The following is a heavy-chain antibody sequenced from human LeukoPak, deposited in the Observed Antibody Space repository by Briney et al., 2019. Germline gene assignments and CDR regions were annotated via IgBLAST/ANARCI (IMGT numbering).Heavy chain of an antibody. Sequence: SETLSLTCAVYGGSFSGYYWSWIRQSAEKGLEWIGRIYTTGTTNYNPSLKGRVTVSVDTSKNQFFLKLRSVTAADTAVYYCARDVGASSFDSWGQGVQVTVSS. CDR1: GGSFSGYY. V-gene: IGHV4-4*07. CDR2: IYTTGTT. D-gene: IGHD1-26*01. CDR3: ARDVGASSFDS. J-gene: IGHJ4*02.